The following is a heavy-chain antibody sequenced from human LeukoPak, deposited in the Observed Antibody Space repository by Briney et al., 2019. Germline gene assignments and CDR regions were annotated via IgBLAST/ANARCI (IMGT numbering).Heavy chain of an antibody. CDR1: GGSISSYY. D-gene: IGHD4-17*01. CDR2: IYYSGST. V-gene: IGHV4-59*01. Sequence: SETLSLTCTVSGGSISSYYWSWVRQPPGKGLEWIGDIYYSGSTNYNPSLRSRVTISVATSKTQFSLKLSSVTAADTAVYYCARGSTVTTLYYYYYMDVWGKGTTVTISS. J-gene: IGHJ6*03. CDR3: ARGSTVTTLYYYYYMDV.